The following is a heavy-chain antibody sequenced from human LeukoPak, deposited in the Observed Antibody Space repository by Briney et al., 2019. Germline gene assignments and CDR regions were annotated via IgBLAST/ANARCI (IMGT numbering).Heavy chain of an antibody. D-gene: IGHD5-24*01. CDR3: AKPPAAGGWLQPFDY. J-gene: IGHJ4*02. Sequence: PGGSLRLSCAAPGFTFDDYAMHWVRQAPGKGLEWVSGISWNSGSIGYADSVKGRFTISRDNAKNSLYLQMNSLRAEDMALYYCAKPPAAGGWLQPFDYWGQGTLVTVSS. V-gene: IGHV3-9*03. CDR2: ISWNSGSI. CDR1: GFTFDDYA.